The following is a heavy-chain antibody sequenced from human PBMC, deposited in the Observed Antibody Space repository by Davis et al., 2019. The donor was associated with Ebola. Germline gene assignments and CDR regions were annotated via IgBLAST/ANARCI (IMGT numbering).Heavy chain of an antibody. D-gene: IGHD3-10*01. V-gene: IGHV4-59*01. CDR1: GGSISSYY. J-gene: IGHJ6*02. CDR3: ARGYYYGSGSYYNVLTYGMDV. CDR2: IHDSGNT. Sequence: MPSETLSLTCNVSGGSISSYYWSWIRQAPGKGLEWIAYIHDSGNTKYNPSLRSRLIISVDTSKNQFSLKLSSVTAADTAVYYCARGYYYGSGSYYNVLTYGMDVWGQGTTVTVSS.